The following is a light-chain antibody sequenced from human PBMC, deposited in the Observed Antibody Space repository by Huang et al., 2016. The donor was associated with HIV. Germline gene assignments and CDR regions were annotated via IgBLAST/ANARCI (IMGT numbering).Light chain of an antibody. CDR1: QSIGTN. Sequence: IILTQSPATLSVSPGEGATFSCRASQSIGTNLAWYQQGPGQAPSLLVYGASTRATGVPVRFSGSGSGTQFNLTLSSLQSEDFATYYCQHYSNWPPLTFGGGTKVDI. J-gene: IGKJ4*01. CDR3: QHYSNWPPLT. CDR2: GAS. V-gene: IGKV3-15*01.